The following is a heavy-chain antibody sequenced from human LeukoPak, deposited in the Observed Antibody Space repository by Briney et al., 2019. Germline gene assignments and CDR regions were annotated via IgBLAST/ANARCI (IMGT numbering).Heavy chain of an antibody. V-gene: IGHV3-23*01. CDR3: AKLAAAGGDYFDY. J-gene: IGHJ4*02. CDR1: GFTFSRYA. D-gene: IGHD6-13*01. CDR2: VSGSGGST. Sequence: GGSLRLSCAASGFTFSRYAMSWVRQAPGKGLEWVSAVSGSGGSTYYADSVKGLFTISRDNAKNSLYLQMNSLRAEDTALYYCAKLAAAGGDYFDYWGQGTLVTVSS.